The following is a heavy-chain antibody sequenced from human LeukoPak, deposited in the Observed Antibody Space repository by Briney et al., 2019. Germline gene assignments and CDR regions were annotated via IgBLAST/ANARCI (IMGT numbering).Heavy chain of an antibody. J-gene: IGHJ4*02. CDR1: GGSISSGGYY. CDR2: IYYSGST. D-gene: IGHD5-18*01. Sequence: PSETLSLTCTVSGGSISSGGYYWSWIRQHPGKGLEWIGYIYYSGSTYYNPSLKSRVTISVNTSKKQFSLKLSSVTAADTAVYYCASLRGYSYVFGYWGQGTLVTVSS. V-gene: IGHV4-31*03. CDR3: ASLRGYSYVFGY.